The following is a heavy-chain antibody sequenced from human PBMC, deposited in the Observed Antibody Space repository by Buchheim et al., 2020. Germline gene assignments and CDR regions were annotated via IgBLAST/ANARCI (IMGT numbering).Heavy chain of an antibody. V-gene: IGHV3-21*01. J-gene: IGHJ6*02. CDR3: ARVSETSGYPYYYGMDV. Sequence: EVQLVESGGGLVKPGGSLRLSCAASGFTFSSYSMNWVRQAPGKGLEWVSSISSSSSYIYYADSVKGRFTISRDNAKNSLYLQMNSLRAEDTAVYYCARVSETSGYPYYYGMDVWGQGTT. D-gene: IGHD3-3*01. CDR1: GFTFSSYS. CDR2: ISSSSSYI.